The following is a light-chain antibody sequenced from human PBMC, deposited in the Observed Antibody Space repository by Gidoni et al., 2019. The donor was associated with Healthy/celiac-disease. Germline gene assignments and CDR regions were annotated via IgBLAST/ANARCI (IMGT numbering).Light chain of an antibody. CDR2: AAS. J-gene: IGKJ1*01. CDR3: QQSYSTPWT. V-gene: IGKV1-39*01. CDR1: QSISSY. Sequence: DIQMTQSPSSLAASVGDRVTITCRASQSISSYLNWYQQKPGNAPKLLIYAASSLQSGVASRFGGSGSGTDFTITSSRLQPEDFATYYCQQSYSTPWTVGQGTKVEIK.